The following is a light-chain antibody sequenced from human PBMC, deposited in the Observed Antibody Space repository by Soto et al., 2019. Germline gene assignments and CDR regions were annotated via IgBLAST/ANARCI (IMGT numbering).Light chain of an antibody. Sequence: EVVLTQSPVTLSLSPRERATLSCRASQSFRGLLAWYQQNPGQPPRLLIYDAYNRATGIPPRFSGSGSGTDFTLTISSLEPEDSAVYYCQQRHMWPITFGQGTRLEIK. V-gene: IGKV3-11*01. J-gene: IGKJ5*01. CDR1: QSFRGL. CDR2: DAY. CDR3: QQRHMWPIT.